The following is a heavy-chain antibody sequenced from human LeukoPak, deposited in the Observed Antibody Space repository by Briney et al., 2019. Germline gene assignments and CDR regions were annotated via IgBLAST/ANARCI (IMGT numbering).Heavy chain of an antibody. D-gene: IGHD2-2*01. V-gene: IGHV4-30-2*01. CDR3: ARGGPQADIVVVPAAAHAFDI. J-gene: IGHJ3*02. CDR1: GGSISSGGYY. CDR2: IYHSGST. Sequence: SQTLSLTCTVSGGSISSGGYYWSWIRQPPGKGLEWIGYIYHSGSTYYNPSLKSRVTISVDRSKNQFSLKLSSVTAADTAVYYCARGGPQADIVVVPAAAHAFDIWGQGTMVTVSS.